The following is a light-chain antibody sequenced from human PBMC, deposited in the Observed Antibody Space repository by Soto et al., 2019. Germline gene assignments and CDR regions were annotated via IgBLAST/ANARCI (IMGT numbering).Light chain of an antibody. CDR1: QDINSY. CDR2: AAS. J-gene: IGKJ5*01. V-gene: IGKV1-9*01. Sequence: DIQMTQSPSTLSASVVDRFTITFLASQDINSYLAWYQQKPGKAPKLLIYAASTVQSGVPSRFSGSGSGTKFTLTISSLQPEDFASYYCQVLNIYPITFGQGTRLEIK. CDR3: QVLNIYPIT.